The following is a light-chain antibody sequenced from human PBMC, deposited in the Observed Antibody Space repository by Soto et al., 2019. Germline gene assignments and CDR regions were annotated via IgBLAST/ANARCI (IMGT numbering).Light chain of an antibody. CDR2: KND. Sequence: QSVLTQPPSVSAAPGQKVTISCSGSSSTIGNDYVSWYQQLPGTVPKLLIYKNDKRPSGIPDRFSGSKSGTSATLAITGLQTGDEADYYCGTWDSGLNTGGVFGTGTKLTVL. V-gene: IGLV1-51*02. CDR3: GTWDSGLNTGGV. J-gene: IGLJ1*01. CDR1: SSTIGNDY.